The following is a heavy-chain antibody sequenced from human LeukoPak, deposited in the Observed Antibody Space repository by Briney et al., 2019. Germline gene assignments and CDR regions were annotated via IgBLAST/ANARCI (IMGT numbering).Heavy chain of an antibody. CDR3: ARGLRYFDWLLYTYGRDV. Sequence: GGSLRLSCAASGFTFSSYGMHWVRQAPGKGLEWVAVIWYDGSNKYYADSVKGRFTISRDNSKNTLYLQMNSLRAEDTAVYYCARGLRYFDWLLYTYGRDVWGQGTTVTVSS. CDR1: GFTFSSYG. V-gene: IGHV3-33*01. D-gene: IGHD3-9*01. CDR2: IWYDGSNK. J-gene: IGHJ6*02.